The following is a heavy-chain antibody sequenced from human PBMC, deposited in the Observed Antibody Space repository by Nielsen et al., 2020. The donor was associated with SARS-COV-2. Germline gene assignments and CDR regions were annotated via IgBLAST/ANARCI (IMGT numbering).Heavy chain of an antibody. V-gene: IGHV4-59*08. CDR1: GGSISSYY. Sequence: GSLRLSCTVSGGSISSYYWSWIRQPPGKGLEWIGYIYYSGSTNYNPSLKSRVTISVDTSKNQFSLKLSSVTAADTAVYYCARHGAHDYGENDAFGIWGQGTMVTVSS. J-gene: IGHJ3*02. D-gene: IGHD4-17*01. CDR3: ARHGAHDYGENDAFGI. CDR2: IYYSGST.